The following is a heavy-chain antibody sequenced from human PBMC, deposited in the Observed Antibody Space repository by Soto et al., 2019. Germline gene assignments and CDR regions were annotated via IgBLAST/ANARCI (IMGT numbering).Heavy chain of an antibody. V-gene: IGHV4-61*01. CDR1: GVSVSSGSFY. Sequence: SETLSLTCTVSGVSVSSGSFYWAWIRQPPGKGLEWIGLGSYIGTTNYKPSLKSRVTISVDTSRSQISLKVSSVTHADTAVYYCDRGATATKYDNWGQGILVTVSS. J-gene: IGHJ4*02. CDR2: GSYIGTT. CDR3: DRGATATKYDN.